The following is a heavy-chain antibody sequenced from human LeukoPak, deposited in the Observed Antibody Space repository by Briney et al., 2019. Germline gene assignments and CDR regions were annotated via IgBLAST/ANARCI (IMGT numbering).Heavy chain of an antibody. CDR3: ARVVLQKGYSSGYRYLDV. V-gene: IGHV3-74*01. CDR2: INSDGSST. D-gene: IGHD6-19*01. Sequence: GGSLRLSCAASGFTFSSYWMHWVRQAPGKGLVWVSRINSDGSSTSYADSVKGRFTISRDNAKNTLYLQMNSLRAEDTAVYYCARVVLQKGYSSGYRYLDVWGQGTTVTVSS. CDR1: GFTFSSYW. J-gene: IGHJ6*02.